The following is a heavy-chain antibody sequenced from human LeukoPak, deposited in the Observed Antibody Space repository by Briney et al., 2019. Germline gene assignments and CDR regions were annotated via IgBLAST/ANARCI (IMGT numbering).Heavy chain of an antibody. V-gene: IGHV6-1*01. D-gene: IGHD3-10*02. CDR2: TYYRSKWQN. CDR1: GDSVSSNSVA. Sequence: SQTLSLTCVFSGDSVSSNSVAWNWIRQSPSRGLEWLARTYYRSKWQNDYEASVKSRITINPDTSKNQFSLQLKSVTPDDTAVYYCARSMVGGYFDFWGQGTLVTVSS. J-gene: IGHJ4*02. CDR3: ARSMVGGYFDF.